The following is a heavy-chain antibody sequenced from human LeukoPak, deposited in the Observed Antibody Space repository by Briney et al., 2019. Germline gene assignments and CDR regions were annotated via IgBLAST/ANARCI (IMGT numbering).Heavy chain of an antibody. V-gene: IGHV3-23*01. Sequence: LTGGSLRLSCATSGFIFSTYALSWVRQAPGKGLEWASSISGSGGSTYHADSVKGRFTISRDSSKNTLYLQMNSLRAEDTALYYCAKDIPVRGVIIGFPDYWGQGTLVTVSS. J-gene: IGHJ4*02. CDR2: ISGSGGST. CDR3: AKDIPVRGVIIGFPDY. CDR1: GFIFSTYA. D-gene: IGHD3-10*01.